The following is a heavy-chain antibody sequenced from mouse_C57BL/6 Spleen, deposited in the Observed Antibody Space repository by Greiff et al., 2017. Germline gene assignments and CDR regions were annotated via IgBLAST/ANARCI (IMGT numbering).Heavy chain of an antibody. CDR1: GYTFTSYW. V-gene: IGHV1-64*01. CDR2: IHPNSGST. D-gene: IGHD2-2*01. CDR3: ARSRYCGYDDVVWFAY. Sequence: QVQLQQSGAELVKPGASVKLSCKASGYTFTSYWMHWVKQRPGQGLEWIGKIHPNSGSTNYNEKFKSKATLTVDKSSRTAYMQLSSLTSEDSAVYYCARSRYCGYDDVVWFAYWGQGTLVTVAA. J-gene: IGHJ3*01.